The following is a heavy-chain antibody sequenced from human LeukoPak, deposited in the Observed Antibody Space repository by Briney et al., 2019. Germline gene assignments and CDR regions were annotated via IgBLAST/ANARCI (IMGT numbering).Heavy chain of an antibody. CDR3: TRVVVVAAEIVAFDI. CDR2: IRSKAYGGTT. CDR1: GFTFGDYA. Sequence: GGSLRLSCTASGFTFGDYAMSWVRQAPGKGLEWVGFIRSKAYGGTTEYAASVKGRFTISRDDSKSIAYLQMNSLKTEDTAVYYCTRVVVVAAEIVAFDIWGQGTMVTVSS. V-gene: IGHV3-49*04. D-gene: IGHD2-15*01. J-gene: IGHJ3*02.